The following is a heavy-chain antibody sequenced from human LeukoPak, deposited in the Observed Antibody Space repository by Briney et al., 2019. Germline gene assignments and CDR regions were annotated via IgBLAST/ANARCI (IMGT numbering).Heavy chain of an antibody. CDR2: ISSSGSTI. D-gene: IGHD6-13*01. Sequence: PGGSLRLSCAASGFTFSNYYMSWVRQAPGKGLEWVSYISSSGSTIYYADSVKGRFTISRDNAKNTLYLQMNSLRAEDTAVYYGARDLVGIAYRWAFYYWGQGTLVTVS. CDR1: GFTFSNYY. V-gene: IGHV3-11*01. CDR3: ARDLVGIAYRWAFYY. J-gene: IGHJ4*02.